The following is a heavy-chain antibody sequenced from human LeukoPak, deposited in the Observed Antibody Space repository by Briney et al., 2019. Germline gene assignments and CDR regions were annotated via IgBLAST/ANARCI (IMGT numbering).Heavy chain of an antibody. CDR1: GGSFSGYY. CDR2: INHSGST. Sequence: PSETLSLTCAVYGGSFSGYYWSWIRQPPGKGLEWIGEINHSGSTNCNPSLESRVTISVDTSKNQFSLKLSSVTAADTAVYYCARGRHGGYSYGYPSIGFDYWGQGTLVTVSS. CDR3: ARGRHGGYSYGYPSIGFDY. J-gene: IGHJ4*02. D-gene: IGHD5-18*01. V-gene: IGHV4-34*01.